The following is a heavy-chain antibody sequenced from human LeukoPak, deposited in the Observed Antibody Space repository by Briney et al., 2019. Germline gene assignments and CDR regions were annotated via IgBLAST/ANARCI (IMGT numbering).Heavy chain of an antibody. Sequence: SSETLSLTCTVSGDSITNYYGSWIRQPPGKGLEWIGYMSYSGTTDYNPSLKSRVTISADASKKQISLKLSSMTAADTAVYYCARPRGRNNWYYFDFWGQGTLVTVSS. CDR3: ARPRGRNNWYYFDF. CDR2: MSYSGTT. J-gene: IGHJ4*02. CDR1: GDSITNYY. D-gene: IGHD1-1*01. V-gene: IGHV4-59*01.